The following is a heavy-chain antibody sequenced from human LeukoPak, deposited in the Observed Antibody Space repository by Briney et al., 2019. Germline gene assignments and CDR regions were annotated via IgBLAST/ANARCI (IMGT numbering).Heavy chain of an antibody. CDR2: TSYSEGT. D-gene: IGHD1-26*01. Sequence: SETLSLTCTVSGGSVSRGGYCWNWIRQHPGKGLEWIGFTSYSEGTYYNPSLMSRITISVDRSQNQFSLKMRDVTAADTAVYFCATADWESFYFDSWGQGALVAVSS. CDR3: ATADWESFYFDS. J-gene: IGHJ4*02. V-gene: IGHV4-31*03. CDR1: GGSVSRGGYC.